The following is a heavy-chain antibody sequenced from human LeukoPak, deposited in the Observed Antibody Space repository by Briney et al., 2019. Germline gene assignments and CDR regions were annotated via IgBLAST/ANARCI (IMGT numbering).Heavy chain of an antibody. V-gene: IGHV3-48*04. CDR1: GFTFSSYS. CDR3: ASPVEAKASRAFGY. J-gene: IGHJ4*02. Sequence: TGGSLRLSCAASGFTFSSYSMNWVRQAPGKGLEWVSSISSSSSSIYYADSVKGRFTISRDNAKNSLYLQMSSLRAKDTAVYYCASPVEAKASRAFGYWGQGTLVTVSS. CDR2: ISSSSSSI. D-gene: IGHD6-13*01.